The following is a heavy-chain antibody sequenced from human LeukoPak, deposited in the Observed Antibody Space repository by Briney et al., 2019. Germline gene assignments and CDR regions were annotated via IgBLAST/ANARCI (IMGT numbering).Heavy chain of an antibody. J-gene: IGHJ4*02. CDR2: ISWDDDK. CDR1: GSSLTTRGVG. V-gene: IGHV2-5*02. D-gene: IGHD3-9*01. CDR3: AYSDRDYDILTGYYTYYYFDY. Sequence: GPTLVNATQTLTPTCTFTGSSLTTRGVGVGWSRQPPGTALAWLAPISWDDDKRYIPSLNSRLTITKATSKNQVVLTMTNMDPVDTATYYCAYSDRDYDILTGYYTYYYFDYWGQGTLVTVSS.